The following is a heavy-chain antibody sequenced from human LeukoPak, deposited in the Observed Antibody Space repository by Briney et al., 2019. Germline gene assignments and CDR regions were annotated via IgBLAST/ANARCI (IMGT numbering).Heavy chain of an antibody. V-gene: IGHV1-69*06. Sequence: ASVKVSCKASGGTFTNYAINWVRQAPGQGLEWMGGIIPIFGTANYAQKFQGRVTITADKFTSTAYMELSSLRSEDTAVYYCARNDFWSGYGALYYYYMDVWGKGTTVTVSS. CDR1: GGTFTNYA. CDR2: IIPIFGTA. CDR3: ARNDFWSGYGALYYYYMDV. J-gene: IGHJ6*03. D-gene: IGHD3-3*01.